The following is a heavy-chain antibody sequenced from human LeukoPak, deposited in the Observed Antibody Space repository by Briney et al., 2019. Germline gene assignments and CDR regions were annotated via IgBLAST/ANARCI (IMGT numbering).Heavy chain of an antibody. V-gene: IGHV3-43*02. CDR3: ARGGYYDSSGIYDY. J-gene: IGHJ4*02. CDR2: ISGDGAGT. Sequence: GGSLRLSCAASGFNFDDYAMQWVRQRRGKGLEFVSLISGDGAGTYYAGSVEGRFTTSRDNSKDSLYLQMNSLRAEDTAVYYCARGGYYDSSGIYDYWGQGTLVTVSS. CDR1: GFNFDDYA. D-gene: IGHD3-22*01.